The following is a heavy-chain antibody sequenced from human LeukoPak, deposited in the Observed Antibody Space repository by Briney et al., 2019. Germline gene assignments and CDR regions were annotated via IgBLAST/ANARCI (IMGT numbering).Heavy chain of an antibody. V-gene: IGHV4-34*01. Sequence: SENLSLTCAVYGGSLSDYYWSWIRQPPGKGLEWIGEINHSGSTNYNPSLKSRVTISVDTSKNQFSLKLSSVTAADTAVYFCASLVSGWYFDYWGQGILVTVSS. CDR1: GGSLSDYY. J-gene: IGHJ4*02. CDR3: ASLVSGWYFDY. D-gene: IGHD6-19*01. CDR2: INHSGST.